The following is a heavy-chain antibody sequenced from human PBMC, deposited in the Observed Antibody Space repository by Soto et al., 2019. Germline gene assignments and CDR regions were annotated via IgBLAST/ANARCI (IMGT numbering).Heavy chain of an antibody. D-gene: IGHD3-16*01. J-gene: IGHJ4*02. CDR2: ITGSGDHT. CDR3: XKSHHWWSLRSDY. CDR1: GFTFSSCA. V-gene: IGHV3-23*01. Sequence: EVHLLESGGGLVQPGGSLRLSCTASGFTFSSCAMTWVRQTPGKGLEWVSTITGSGDHTYYADFVEGRFTISRDNSKXXXXXXXXXXXXXXXXXXXXXKSHHWWSLRSDYFGLGTLVTVSS.